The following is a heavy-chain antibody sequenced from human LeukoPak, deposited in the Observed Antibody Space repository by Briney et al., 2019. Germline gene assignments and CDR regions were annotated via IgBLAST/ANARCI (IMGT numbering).Heavy chain of an antibody. J-gene: IGHJ4*02. CDR3: ARVAERNTMVRGDFDY. CDR2: IYYSGST. CDR1: GGSISSGGYY. V-gene: IGHV4-31*03. D-gene: IGHD3-10*01. Sequence: SSETLSLTCTVSGGSISSGGYYWSWIRQHPGKGLEWIGYIYYSGSTYYNPSLKSRVTISVDTSKNQFSLKLSSVTAADTAVYYCARVAERNTMVRGDFDYWGQGTPVTVSS.